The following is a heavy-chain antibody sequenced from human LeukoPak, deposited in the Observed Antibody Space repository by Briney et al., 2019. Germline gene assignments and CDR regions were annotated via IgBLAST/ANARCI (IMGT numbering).Heavy chain of an antibody. CDR2: IYPADSDT. Sequence: GESLKISCKGSGYSFTSYWIGWVRQMPGKGLEWMGIIYPADSDTRYNPSFQGHVTISADRSASTAYLQWHSLKASDTAIYYCARGINDEYFQSWGQGTLVTVSS. V-gene: IGHV5-51*01. D-gene: IGHD2/OR15-2a*01. CDR1: GYSFTSYW. J-gene: IGHJ1*01. CDR3: ARGINDEYFQS.